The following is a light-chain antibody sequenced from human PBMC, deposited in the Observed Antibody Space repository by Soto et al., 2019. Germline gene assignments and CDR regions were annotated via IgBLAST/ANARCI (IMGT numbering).Light chain of an antibody. CDR1: SSDVGGYNY. CDR2: EVS. J-gene: IGLJ1*01. Sequence: QSALTQPASVSGPPGQSITISCTGTSSDVGGYNYVSWYQQHPGKAPKLMIYEVSNRPSGVSNRFSGSKSGNTASLTISGLQAEDEADYYCSSYTSSSTLALYVFGTGTKLTVL. V-gene: IGLV2-14*01. CDR3: SSYTSSSTLALYV.